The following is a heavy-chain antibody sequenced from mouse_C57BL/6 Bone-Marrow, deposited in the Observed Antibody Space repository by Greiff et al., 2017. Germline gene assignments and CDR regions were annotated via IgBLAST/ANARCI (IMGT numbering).Heavy chain of an antibody. CDR3: APHYYGSRTGFAY. Sequence: VQLQQSGPELVKPGATVKISCKASGYSFTDYNMNWVKQSNGKSLEWIGVINPNYGTTSYNQKFKGKATLTVDQSSSTAYMQLNSLTSEDSAVYYCAPHYYGSRTGFAYWGQGTLVTVSA. J-gene: IGHJ3*01. CDR2: INPNYGTT. CDR1: GYSFTDYN. V-gene: IGHV1-39*01. D-gene: IGHD1-1*01.